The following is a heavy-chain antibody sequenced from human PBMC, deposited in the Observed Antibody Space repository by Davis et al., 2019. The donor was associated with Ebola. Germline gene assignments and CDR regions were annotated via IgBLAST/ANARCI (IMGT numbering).Heavy chain of an antibody. CDR3: ARWNFGVGRYGMDV. CDR2: FSGSGGDT. V-gene: IGHV3-23*01. CDR1: GFTVSSYA. D-gene: IGHD3-3*01. Sequence: GESLKISCAVSGFTVSSYAVSWVRQAPGKGLEWVSSFSGSGGDTYYADSVRGRFTISRDDSKNTLYLQMNSLRAEDTAVYYCARWNFGVGRYGMDVWGQGTTVTVSS. J-gene: IGHJ6*02.